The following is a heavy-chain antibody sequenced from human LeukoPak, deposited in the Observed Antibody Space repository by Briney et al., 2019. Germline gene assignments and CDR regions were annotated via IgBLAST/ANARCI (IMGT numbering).Heavy chain of an antibody. CDR1: GGSISSGGYY. J-gene: IGHJ3*02. D-gene: IGHD3-22*01. CDR3: ARATTMIVVVTDAFDI. CDR2: IYYSGST. Sequence: PSETLSLTCTVSGGSISSGGYYWSWIRQHPGQGLEWIGYIYYSGSTYYNPSLKSRVTISVDTSKNQFSLKLSSVTAADTAVYYCARATTMIVVVTDAFDIWGQGTMVTVSS. V-gene: IGHV4-31*03.